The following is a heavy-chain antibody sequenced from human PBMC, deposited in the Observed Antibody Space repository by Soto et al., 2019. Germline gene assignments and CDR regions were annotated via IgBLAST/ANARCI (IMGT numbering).Heavy chain of an antibody. V-gene: IGHV3-53*01. D-gene: IGHD6-13*01. Sequence: GGSLRLSCAASGFNVSSNSMNWVRQAPGKGLEWLSLIHSDANTKCADSVKGRFTVSRDSSENKFYLQLNSLRAEDTAVYYCARPLGIAAGDYYGMDVWGQGTTVTVSS. CDR1: GFNVSSNS. CDR2: IHSDANT. J-gene: IGHJ6*02. CDR3: ARPLGIAAGDYYGMDV.